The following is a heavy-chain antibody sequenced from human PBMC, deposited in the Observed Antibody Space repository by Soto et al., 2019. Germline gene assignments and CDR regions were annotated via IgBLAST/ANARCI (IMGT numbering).Heavy chain of an antibody. CDR3: ARLVGAYDSYFDH. V-gene: IGHV5-51*01. Sequence: RGESLKISCNASGYDFARTWIGWVRQLPGKGLDWLGIIYPGDSETRYSPSFRGQVTFSVDMSISTAYLQWSSLKTSDIAIYYCARLVGAYDSYFDHWGQGTRVTVSS. CDR2: IYPGDSET. D-gene: IGHD5-12*01. CDR1: GYDFARTW. J-gene: IGHJ4*02.